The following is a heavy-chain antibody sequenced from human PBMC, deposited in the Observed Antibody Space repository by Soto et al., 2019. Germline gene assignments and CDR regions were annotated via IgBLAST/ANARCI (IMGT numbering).Heavy chain of an antibody. CDR1: GFTFSSYG. CDR3: ARDAANYRRLSYYYSRMDV. Sequence: GGSLRLSCAASGFTFSSYGMHWVRQAPGKGLEWVAVIWYDGSNKYYADSVKGRFTISRDNSKNTLYLQMNSLRAEDTAVYYCARDAANYRRLSYYYSRMDVWGQGTTVTVSS. V-gene: IGHV3-33*01. D-gene: IGHD3-16*02. CDR2: IWYDGSNK. J-gene: IGHJ6*02.